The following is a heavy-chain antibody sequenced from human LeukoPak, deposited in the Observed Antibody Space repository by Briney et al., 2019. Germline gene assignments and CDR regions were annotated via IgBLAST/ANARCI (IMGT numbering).Heavy chain of an antibody. J-gene: IGHJ5*02. D-gene: IGHD2-15*01. Sequence: SVKVSCKASGYTFTGYYMHWVRQAPGQGLEWMGWINPNSGGTSYAQKFQGRVTMTRDTSISTAYMELSRLRSDDTAVYYCARDVEDIVVVVAASPYNWFDPWGQGTLVTVSS. CDR2: INPNSGGT. CDR1: GYTFTGYY. CDR3: ARDVEDIVVVVAASPYNWFDP. V-gene: IGHV1-2*02.